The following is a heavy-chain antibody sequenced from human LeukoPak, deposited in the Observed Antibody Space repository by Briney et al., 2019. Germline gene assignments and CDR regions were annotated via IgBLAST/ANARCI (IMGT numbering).Heavy chain of an antibody. CDR2: IRYDGSNK. D-gene: IGHD2-2*02. Sequence: GGSLRLSCAASGFTFSSYGMHWVRQAPGKGLEWVAFIRYDGSNKYYADSVKGRFTISRDNSKNTLYLQMNSPRAEDTAVYYCAKGGGVPAAIPPDYWGQGTLVTVSS. V-gene: IGHV3-30*02. J-gene: IGHJ4*02. CDR3: AKGGGVPAAIPPDY. CDR1: GFTFSSYG.